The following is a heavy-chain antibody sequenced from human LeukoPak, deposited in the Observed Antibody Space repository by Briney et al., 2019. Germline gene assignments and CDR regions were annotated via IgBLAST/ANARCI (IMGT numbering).Heavy chain of an antibody. V-gene: IGHV3-48*02. Sequence: GSLRLSCAASGFTFSDYSMNWVRQAPGKGLEWISYISYSSSTIYYADSVEGRFTISRDNAKNSLYLQVNSVRDEDTAVYYCARDRATVTTKYFQHWGQGTLVTVSS. D-gene: IGHD4-17*01. J-gene: IGHJ1*01. CDR3: ARDRATVTTKYFQH. CDR1: GFTFSDYS. CDR2: ISYSSSTI.